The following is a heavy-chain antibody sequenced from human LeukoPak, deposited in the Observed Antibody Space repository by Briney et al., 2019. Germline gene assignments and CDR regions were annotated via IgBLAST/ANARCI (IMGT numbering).Heavy chain of an antibody. J-gene: IGHJ3*02. V-gene: IGHV5-51*01. Sequence: GESLKISCKGSGYSFTSYWIGWVRQMPGKGLEWMGIIYPGDSDTRYSPSFQGQVTISADKSISTAYLQWSSLKASDTAMYYCARPYGSGSVGSHDAFDIWGQGTMVTVSS. D-gene: IGHD3-10*01. CDR2: IYPGDSDT. CDR3: ARPYGSGSVGSHDAFDI. CDR1: GYSFTSYW.